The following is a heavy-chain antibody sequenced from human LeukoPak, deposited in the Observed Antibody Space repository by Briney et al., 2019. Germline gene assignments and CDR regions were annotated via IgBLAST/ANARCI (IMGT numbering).Heavy chain of an antibody. D-gene: IGHD6-19*01. Sequence: GASVKVSCKASGYTFTGCYMHWVRQAPGQGLEWMGWINPNSGGTNYAQKFQGRATMTRDTSISTAYMELSRLRSDDTAVYYCARDSSGWSYNWFDPWGQGTLVTVSS. CDR2: INPNSGGT. J-gene: IGHJ5*02. V-gene: IGHV1-2*02. CDR1: GYTFTGCY. CDR3: ARDSSGWSYNWFDP.